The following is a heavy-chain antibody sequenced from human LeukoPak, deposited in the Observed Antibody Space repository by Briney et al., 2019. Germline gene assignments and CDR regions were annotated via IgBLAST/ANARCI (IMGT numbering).Heavy chain of an antibody. J-gene: IGHJ4*02. CDR3: AREDLSKGTGY. D-gene: IGHD5/OR15-5a*01. CDR1: GGSISSGSYY. Sequence: PSQTLSLTCTVSGGSISSGSYYWSWIRQPAGKGLEWIGRIYTSGSTNYNPSLKSRVTISVDTSKNQFSLKLSSVTAADTAVYYCAREDLSKGTGYWGQGTLVTVSS. CDR2: IYTSGST. V-gene: IGHV4-61*02.